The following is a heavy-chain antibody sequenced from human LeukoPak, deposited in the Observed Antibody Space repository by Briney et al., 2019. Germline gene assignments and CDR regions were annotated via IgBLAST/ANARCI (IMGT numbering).Heavy chain of an antibody. V-gene: IGHV3-23*01. CDR3: APGDSLNWFDP. J-gene: IGHJ5*02. CDR2: ISGSGGST. CDR1: GFTFSSYA. D-gene: IGHD1-1*01. Sequence: GGSLRPSCAASGFTFSSYAMSWVRQAPGEGLEWVSAISGSGGSTYYADSAKGRVTISRDNSKNTLYLQTNSLRAEDTAVYYCAPGDSLNWFDPWGQGTLVTVSS.